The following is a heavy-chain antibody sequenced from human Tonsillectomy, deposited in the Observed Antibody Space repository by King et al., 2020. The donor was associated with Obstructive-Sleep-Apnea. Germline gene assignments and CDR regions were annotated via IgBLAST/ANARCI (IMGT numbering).Heavy chain of an antibody. V-gene: IGHV3-33*06. Sequence: VQLVESGGGVVQPGRSLRLSCAASGFTFSSYGMHWVRQAPGKGLEWVAVIWYDGSNKYYADSMKGRFTISRDNSKNTLYLQMNSLSAEDTAVYYCAKKGHSSGWYYLDYWGQGTLVTVSS. D-gene: IGHD6-19*01. CDR1: GFTFSSYG. CDR3: AKKGHSSGWYYLDY. CDR2: IWYDGSNK. J-gene: IGHJ4*02.